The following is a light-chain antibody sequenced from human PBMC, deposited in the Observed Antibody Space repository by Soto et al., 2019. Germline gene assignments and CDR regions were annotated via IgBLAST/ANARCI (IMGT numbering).Light chain of an antibody. V-gene: IGLV2-14*01. Sequence: QSALTQPASVSGSPGQSITISCTGSNSDVGSYDYVSWYQQRPGKAPKLIIYGVSIRPSGVSDRFSGSKSGNTASLTISGLQAEDEADYYCSSYTTSNSHVFGTETKLTVL. CDR3: SSYTTSNSHV. CDR2: GVS. J-gene: IGLJ1*01. CDR1: NSDVGSYDY.